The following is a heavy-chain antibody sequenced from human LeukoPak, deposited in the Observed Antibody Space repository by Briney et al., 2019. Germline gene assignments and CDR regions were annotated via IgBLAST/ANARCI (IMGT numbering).Heavy chain of an antibody. CDR3: ARGGGSGHFDY. V-gene: IGHV4-34*01. CDR1: GGSFSGYY. CDR2: INHSGST. J-gene: IGHJ4*02. Sequence: PSETLSLTCAVYGGSFSGYYWSWIRQPPGKGLEWIGEINHSGSTNYNPFLKSRVTISVDTSKNQFSLKLSSVTAADTAVYYCARGGGSGHFDYWGQGTLVTVSS. D-gene: IGHD3-10*01.